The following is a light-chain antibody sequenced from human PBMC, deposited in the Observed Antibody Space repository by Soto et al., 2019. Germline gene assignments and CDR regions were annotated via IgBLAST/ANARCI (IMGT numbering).Light chain of an antibody. V-gene: IGKV1-39*01. CDR1: QSISSY. J-gene: IGKJ5*01. Sequence: IQMTQSPSSLSASVGDRVTITFRASQSISSYLNWYQQKPGKAPKVLIYAASNLQSGVPSRFSGSGFGTDFALTISSLQPEDFATYYCQQGYSTPITFGQGTRLEIK. CDR2: AAS. CDR3: QQGYSTPIT.